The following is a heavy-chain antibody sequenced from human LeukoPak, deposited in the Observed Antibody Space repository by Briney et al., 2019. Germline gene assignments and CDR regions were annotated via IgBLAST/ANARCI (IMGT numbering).Heavy chain of an antibody. CDR3: ARVRGEWLVLHYFDY. V-gene: IGHV4-59*01. J-gene: IGHJ4*02. CDR2: IYYSGST. Sequence: PSETLSLTCTVSGGSISSYYWSWIRQPPGKGLEWIGYIYYSGSTNYNPSLKSRVTISVDTSKNQFSLKLSSVTAADTAVYYCARVRGEWLVLHYFDYWGQGTLVTVSS. D-gene: IGHD6-19*01. CDR1: GGSISSYY.